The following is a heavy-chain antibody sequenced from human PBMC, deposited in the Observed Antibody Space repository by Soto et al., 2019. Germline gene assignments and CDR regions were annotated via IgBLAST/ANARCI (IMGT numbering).Heavy chain of an antibody. D-gene: IGHD6-6*01. CDR2: ISGSGGST. CDR3: ATYSSSAVWYYYYGMDV. J-gene: IGHJ6*02. CDR1: GFTFRSYA. V-gene: IGHV3-23*01. Sequence: GGSLRLSCAASGFTFRSYAMSWVRQAPGKGLEWVSAISGSGGSTYYADSVKGRFTISRDNSKNTLYLQMNSLRAEDTAVYYCATYSSSAVWYYYYGMDVWGQGTTVTVSS.